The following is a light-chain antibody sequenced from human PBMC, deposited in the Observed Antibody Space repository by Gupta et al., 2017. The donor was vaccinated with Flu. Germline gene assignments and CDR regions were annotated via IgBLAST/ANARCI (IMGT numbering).Light chain of an antibody. CDR3: DDSDASMTSWV. V-gene: IGLV1-44*01. CDR2: RND. J-gene: IGLJ3*02. Sequence: QSVLTQPPPASGTPGRRVTISCSGRSSNIGSNTSNWYQQLPGTAPKLRRERNDHRPSGVSDRVLCYTAGTYASTQASVLQSEEEADDYCDDSDASMTSWVFGRGTKLTVL. CDR1: SSNIGSNT.